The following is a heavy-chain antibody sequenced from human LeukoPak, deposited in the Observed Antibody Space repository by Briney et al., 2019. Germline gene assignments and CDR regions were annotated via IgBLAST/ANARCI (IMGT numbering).Heavy chain of an antibody. CDR3: AKSPGSDGWYLHY. V-gene: IGHV3-23*04. D-gene: IGHD5-24*01. CDR2: ITNTGGVT. J-gene: IGHJ4*02. Sequence: EVQLVQSGGGLVQPGGSLRLSCAASGFTFSTYAMSWVRQAPGKGLEWVSGITNTGGVTLCADSVKGRLTVSRDNSKNTLYLHMNSLRADDTAVYYCAKSPGSDGWYLHYWGQGTLVTVSS. CDR1: GFTFSTYA.